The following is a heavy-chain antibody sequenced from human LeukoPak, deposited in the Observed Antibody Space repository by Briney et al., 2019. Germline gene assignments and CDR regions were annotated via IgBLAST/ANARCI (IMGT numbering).Heavy chain of an antibody. Sequence: GGSLRLSCAASGFTVNTNYMTWVRQAPGRGLEWVSFIYADGNTYYADSVKGRFTISRDISKNAVYLQMNSLRAEDTAVYYCARDSYGDANFDSWGQGTLVTVSS. D-gene: IGHD4-17*01. V-gene: IGHV3-53*01. CDR1: GFTVNTNY. J-gene: IGHJ4*02. CDR3: ARDSYGDANFDS. CDR2: IYADGNT.